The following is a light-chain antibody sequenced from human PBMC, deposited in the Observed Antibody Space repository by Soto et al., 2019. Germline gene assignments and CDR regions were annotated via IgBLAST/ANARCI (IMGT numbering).Light chain of an antibody. CDR2: GAS. V-gene: IGKV3-20*01. Sequence: EIVLTQSPGTLSLSPGERATLSCRASHSVSSSYLAWYQQKPGQAPRLLIYGASSRATGIPDRFSGSGSGTDFTLTLSRLEPEDFAVYYCQQYGSSTPITFGQGTRLEIK. CDR3: QQYGSSTPIT. J-gene: IGKJ5*01. CDR1: HSVSSSY.